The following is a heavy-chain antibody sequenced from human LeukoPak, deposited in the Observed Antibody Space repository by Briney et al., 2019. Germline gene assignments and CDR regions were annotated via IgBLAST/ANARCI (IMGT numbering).Heavy chain of an antibody. V-gene: IGHV5-51*01. J-gene: IGHJ6*03. D-gene: IGHD3-3*01. CDR3: ARHEVGGDSSSGYEYYYYMDV. Sequence: GESLKISCKASGYTFTNYWIGWVRQMPGKGLEWMAMVYPDDSDTKYSPSFQGQVTISVDEPINTAYLQWSSLKASDTAIYYCARHEVGGDSSSGYEYYYYMDVWGKGTAVTVSS. CDR2: VYPDDSDT. CDR1: GYTFTNYW.